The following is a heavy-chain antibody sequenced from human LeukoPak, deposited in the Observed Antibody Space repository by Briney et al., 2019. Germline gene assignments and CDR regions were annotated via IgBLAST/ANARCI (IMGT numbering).Heavy chain of an antibody. Sequence: GASVKVSCKASGYTFTSYYMHWVRQAPGQGFEWMGWINPNSGATNFAQKFQGRVTMTRDTAISTAYMELNRLRSDDTAMYYCARGDTSGYHYFDSWGQGTQVTVSS. V-gene: IGHV1-2*02. CDR2: INPNSGAT. CDR1: GYTFTSYY. CDR3: ARGDTSGYHYFDS. D-gene: IGHD3-22*01. J-gene: IGHJ4*02.